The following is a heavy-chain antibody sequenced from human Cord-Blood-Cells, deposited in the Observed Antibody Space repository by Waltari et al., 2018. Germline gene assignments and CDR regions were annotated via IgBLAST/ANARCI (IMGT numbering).Heavy chain of an antibody. V-gene: IGHV4-34*01. J-gene: IGHJ5*02. CDR2: INHSGST. CDR1: GGSFSGYY. D-gene: IGHD3-3*01. Sequence: QVQLQQWGAGLLKPSETLSLTCAVYGGSFSGYYWSWIRQPPGKGLDWIGEINHSGSTNYNPSLKSRVTISGDTSKTQCSLKLSSVTAADTSVYYCARGPSGFWSGYYGSWWFDPWGQGTLVTVSS. CDR3: ARGPSGFWSGYYGSWWFDP.